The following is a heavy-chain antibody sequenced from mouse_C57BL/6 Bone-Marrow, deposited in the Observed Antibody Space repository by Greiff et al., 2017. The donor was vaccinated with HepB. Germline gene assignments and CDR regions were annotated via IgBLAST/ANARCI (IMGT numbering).Heavy chain of an antibody. V-gene: IGHV5-6*01. CDR1: GFTFRSYG. Sequence: EVKLMESGGDLVKPGGSLKLSCAASGFTFRSYGMSWVRQTPDKRLEWVATISSGGSYTYYPDSVQGRFTISRDSAKNTLYLQMSSLKSEDTAMYYCAREGSGWFACCGQGRLVTVSA. J-gene: IGHJ3*01. CDR3: AREGSGWFAC. CDR2: ISSGGSYT.